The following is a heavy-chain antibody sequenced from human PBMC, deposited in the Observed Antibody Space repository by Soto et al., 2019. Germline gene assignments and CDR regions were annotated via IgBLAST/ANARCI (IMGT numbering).Heavy chain of an antibody. CDR1: GFIFSNYW. CDR3: VRDSHGDY. V-gene: IGHV3-74*01. J-gene: IGHJ4*02. Sequence: EVQLVESGGGLVQPGGSLRLSCAGSGFIFSNYWMHWVRQAPGKGLEWVSRIDHDGPTDYAASVRGRFTISRDNAENTLYLQMNGLRPEDTAVYYCVRDSHGDYWGQGTLVTVSS. CDR2: IDHDGPT.